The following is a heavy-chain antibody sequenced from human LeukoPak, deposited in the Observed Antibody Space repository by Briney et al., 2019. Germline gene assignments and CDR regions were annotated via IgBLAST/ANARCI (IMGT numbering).Heavy chain of an antibody. J-gene: IGHJ4*02. Sequence: PGGSLRLSCAASGFTLRNYWMHWVRHAPGKGLVWVSRGEADGSTSTYADSVKGRFTISRDTAKNTLYLQMNSLRAEDTAVYYCTTTDHFDYWGQGTLVPMSS. CDR2: GEADGSTS. CDR3: TTTDHFDY. V-gene: IGHV3-74*03. CDR1: GFTLRNYW.